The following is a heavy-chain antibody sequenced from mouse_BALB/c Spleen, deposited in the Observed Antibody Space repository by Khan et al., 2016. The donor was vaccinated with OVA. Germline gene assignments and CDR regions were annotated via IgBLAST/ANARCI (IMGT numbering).Heavy chain of an antibody. V-gene: IGHV1-4*01. CDR2: INPSSSYP. J-gene: IGHJ3*01. CDR3: TREGAYYRSDGWFAY. CDR1: GYTFTSYT. D-gene: IGHD2-14*01. Sequence: QVQLQQSGAELARPGASVKMSCKASGYTFTSYTIHWVKQRPGQGLEWIGYINPSSSYPNYNQKFKDKATLTADKSSSTAYTQLSSLTSEDSAVYYCTREGAYYRSDGWFAYWGQGTLVTVSA.